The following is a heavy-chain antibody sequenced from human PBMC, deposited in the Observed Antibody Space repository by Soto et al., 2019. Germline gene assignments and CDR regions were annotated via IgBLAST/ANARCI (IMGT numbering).Heavy chain of an antibody. J-gene: IGHJ6*02. CDR2: INDSNGDT. D-gene: IGHD2-21*02. CDR3: ASEYCGGDCYSAARYGMDV. CDR1: VYTFTPYQ. V-gene: IGHV1-3*01. Sequence: ASVMLSRKGSVYTFTPYQIHCVRQAPGQGLEWMGWINDSNGDTNYAQKFQGRVTITRDTSASTAYMELSSLRSEDTAVYYCASEYCGGDCYSAARYGMDVWGQGTTVTVSS.